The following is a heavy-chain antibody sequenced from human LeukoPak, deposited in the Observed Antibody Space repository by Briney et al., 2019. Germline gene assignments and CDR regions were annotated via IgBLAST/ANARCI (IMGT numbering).Heavy chain of an antibody. CDR2: ISAYNGNT. J-gene: IGHJ5*02. CDR3: ARLRTTVTTIGRFDP. D-gene: IGHD4-11*01. Sequence: ASVKGSCKASGYTFTSYGISWGRQAPGQGLEWRGWISAYNGNTNYAQKRQGRVTMTTDTSTSTAYMELRSLRSDDTAVYYCARLRTTVTTIGRFDPWGQGTLVTVSS. V-gene: IGHV1-18*01. CDR1: GYTFTSYG.